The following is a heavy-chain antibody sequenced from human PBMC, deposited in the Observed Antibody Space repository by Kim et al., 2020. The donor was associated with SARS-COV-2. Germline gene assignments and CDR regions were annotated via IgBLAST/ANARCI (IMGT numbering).Heavy chain of an antibody. CDR3: VREGGDNRGYYFLK. Sequence: ASVKVSCKTSGYTFSTYGLSWVRQAPGQGLQWMGWISAYNGNTHYTQNLQGRLTMTTDTSTRTAYMELRSLRSDDTAVYYCVREGGDNRGYYFLKWGQGTLVTVSS. J-gene: IGHJ4*02. CDR2: ISAYNGNT. CDR1: GYTFSTYG. D-gene: IGHD3-22*01. V-gene: IGHV1-18*01.